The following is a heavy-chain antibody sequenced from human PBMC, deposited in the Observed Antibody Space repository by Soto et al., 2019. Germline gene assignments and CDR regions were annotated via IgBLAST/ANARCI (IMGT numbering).Heavy chain of an antibody. J-gene: IGHJ5*02. CDR1: GGSISSGGYS. CDR2: IYHSGST. V-gene: IGHV4-30-2*01. D-gene: IGHD3-3*01. CDR3: ARANPFWCGYESWFDP. Sequence: QLQLQESGSGLVKPSQTLSLTCAVSGGSISSGGYSWSWIRQPPGKGLEWIGYIYHSGSTYYNPSLKSRVTISVDRSKNQFALKLSSVTAADTAVYYCARANPFWCGYESWFDPWGQGTLVTVSS.